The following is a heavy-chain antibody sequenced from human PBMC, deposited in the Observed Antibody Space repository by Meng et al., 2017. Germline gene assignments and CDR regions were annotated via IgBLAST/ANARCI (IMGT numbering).Heavy chain of an antibody. Sequence: GESLKISCAASGFTFSSYAMSWVRQAPGKGLEWVSAISGSGGSTYYADSVKGRFTISRDNSKNTLYLQMNSLRAEDTAVYCCAKELYSSGWSYYFDYWGQGTLVTVSS. D-gene: IGHD6-19*01. J-gene: IGHJ4*02. CDR3: AKELYSSGWSYYFDY. CDR2: ISGSGGST. V-gene: IGHV3-23*01. CDR1: GFTFSSYA.